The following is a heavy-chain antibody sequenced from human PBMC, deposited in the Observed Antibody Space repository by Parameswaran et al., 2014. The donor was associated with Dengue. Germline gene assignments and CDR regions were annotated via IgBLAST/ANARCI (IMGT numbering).Heavy chain of an antibody. V-gene: IGHV4-34*01. J-gene: IGHJ4*02. Sequence: VRQAPGKGLEWIGEINHSGSTNHNPSLKSRVTISVDTSKNQFSLKLSSVTAADTAVYYCARGNTRDYDYWGQGTLVTVSS. CDR2: INHSGST. CDR3: ARGNTRDYDY.